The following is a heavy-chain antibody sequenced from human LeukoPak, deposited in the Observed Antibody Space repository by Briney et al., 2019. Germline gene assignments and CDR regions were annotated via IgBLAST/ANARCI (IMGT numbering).Heavy chain of an antibody. V-gene: IGHV3-7*04. D-gene: IGHD5-24*01. CDR2: IKEDESEK. CDR3: ARRLVATNLDY. Sequence: GGSLRLSCAASGFTFSSYGMHWVRQAPGKGLEWVANIKEDESEKYYVDSVKGRFTISRDNAKKSLYLQMNSLRAEDTAVYYCARRLVATNLDYWGQGTLVTVSS. CDR1: GFTFSSYG. J-gene: IGHJ4*02.